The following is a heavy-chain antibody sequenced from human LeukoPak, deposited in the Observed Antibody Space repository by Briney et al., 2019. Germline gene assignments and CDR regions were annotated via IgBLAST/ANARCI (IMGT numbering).Heavy chain of an antibody. J-gene: IGHJ3*02. V-gene: IGHV1-24*01. CDR3: ATTPGYSSGWYPVVGAFDI. Sequence: ASVKVSCKVSGYTLTELSMHWVRQAPGKGLEWMGGFDPEDGETIYAQKFQGWVTMTRDTSISTAYMELSRLRSDDTAVYYCATTPGYSSGWYPVVGAFDIWGQGTMVTVSS. CDR2: FDPEDGET. CDR1: GYTLTELS. D-gene: IGHD6-19*01.